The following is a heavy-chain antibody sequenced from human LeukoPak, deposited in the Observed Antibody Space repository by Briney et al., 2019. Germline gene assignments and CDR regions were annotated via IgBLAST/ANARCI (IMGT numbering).Heavy chain of an antibody. V-gene: IGHV1-2*02. J-gene: IGHJ4*02. Sequence: ASVKVSCKASGYTFTGYYMHWVRQAPGQGLEWMGWINPNSGGTNYAQKFQGRVTMTRDTSISTAYMELNRLRYDDTAVYYCARAGGLTGDYSHPDIWGQGTLVTVSS. CDR3: ARAGGLTGDYSHPDI. CDR1: GYTFTGYY. CDR2: INPNSGGT. D-gene: IGHD7-27*01.